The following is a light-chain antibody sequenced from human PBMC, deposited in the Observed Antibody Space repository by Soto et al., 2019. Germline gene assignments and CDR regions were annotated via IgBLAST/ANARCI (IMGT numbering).Light chain of an antibody. Sequence: QSVLTQPPSASGTPGQRVTFSCSGSSSNIGSNYVYWYQQLPGTAPKLLIYRNNQRPSGVPDRFSGSKSGTSASLAISGLRSEDEADYYCAAWDDSLSACYVFATGTKVTVL. CDR2: RNN. CDR3: AAWDDSLSACYV. J-gene: IGLJ1*01. CDR1: SSNIGSNY. V-gene: IGLV1-47*01.